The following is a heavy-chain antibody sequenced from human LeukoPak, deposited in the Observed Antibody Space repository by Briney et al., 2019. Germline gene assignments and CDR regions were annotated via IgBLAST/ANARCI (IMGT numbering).Heavy chain of an antibody. J-gene: IGHJ4*02. CDR2: IYTSGST. V-gene: IGHV4-61*02. D-gene: IGHD3-10*01. CDR3: ARDPATMVRGISPGPFDY. CDR1: GGSISSGSYY. Sequence: SQTLSLTCTVSGGSISSGSYYWSWIRQPAGKGLEWIGRIYTSGSTNYNPSLKSRVTISVDTSKNQFSLKLSSVTTADTAVYYCARDPATMVRGISPGPFDYWGQGTLVTVSS.